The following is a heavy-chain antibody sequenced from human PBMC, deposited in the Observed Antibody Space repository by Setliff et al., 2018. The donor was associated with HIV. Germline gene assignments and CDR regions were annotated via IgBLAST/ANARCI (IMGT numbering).Heavy chain of an antibody. CDR3: ARCYYNCWSGYPLDYMDV. CDR1: GYTFTIYS. Sequence: ASVKVSCKASGYTFTIYSINWVRQAPGQGLEWMGSISGYNGNTNYAQKFQGRVTMTTDTSTSTAYMELRSLRSDDTAVYYCARCYYNCWSGYPLDYMDVWGKGTTVTVSS. CDR2: ISGYNGNT. D-gene: IGHD3-3*01. V-gene: IGHV1-18*01. J-gene: IGHJ6*03.